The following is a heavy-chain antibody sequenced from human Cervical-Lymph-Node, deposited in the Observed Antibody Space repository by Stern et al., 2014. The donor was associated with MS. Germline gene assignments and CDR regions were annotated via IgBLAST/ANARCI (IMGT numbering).Heavy chain of an antibody. Sequence: QVQLVQSGAEVKKPGASVRVSCRPSGYTFTDSFIHWVRQAPGQGLEWLGRINPKTGTTNSPQTFQGRITMTRDTSISTAYMELKRLTYDDTAVYYCAREGRFFDWLSHWGQGAQVTVSS. J-gene: IGHJ4*01. CDR1: GYTFTDSF. D-gene: IGHD3-9*01. V-gene: IGHV1-2*06. CDR2: INPKTGTT. CDR3: AREGRFFDWLSH.